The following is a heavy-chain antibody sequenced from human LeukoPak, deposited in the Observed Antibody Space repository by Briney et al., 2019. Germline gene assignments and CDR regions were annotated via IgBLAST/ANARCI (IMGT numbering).Heavy chain of an antibody. J-gene: IGHJ4*02. CDR2: FDPEDGET. CDR1: GYTLTELS. CDR3: ATVLYNWNDVNYFDY. V-gene: IGHV1-24*01. Sequence: GASVKVSCKVSGYTLTELSMHWVRQAPGKGLEWMGGFDPEDGETIYAQKFQGRVTMTEDTSTDTAYMELSSLRSEDTAVYYCATVLYNWNDVNYFDYWGQGTLVTVSS. D-gene: IGHD1-20*01.